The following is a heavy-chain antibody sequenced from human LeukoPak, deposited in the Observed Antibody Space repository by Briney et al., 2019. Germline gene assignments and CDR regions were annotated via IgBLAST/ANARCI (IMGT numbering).Heavy chain of an antibody. J-gene: IGHJ4*02. V-gene: IGHV3-7*01. CDR1: GFNISGDW. Sequence: PGGSLRLSCAVSGFNISGDWMNWVRQAPGKGLEWVANIKEDGGEKYYLKFVKGRFTISRDTAKNSLYLQMNSLRAEDTAVYYCARVSVGTVEDYWGQGTLVTVSS. CDR2: IKEDGGEK. D-gene: IGHD1-7*01. CDR3: ARVSVGTVEDY.